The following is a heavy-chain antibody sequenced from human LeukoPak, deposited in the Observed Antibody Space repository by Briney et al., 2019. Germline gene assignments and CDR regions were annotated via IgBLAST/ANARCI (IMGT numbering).Heavy chain of an antibody. CDR3: AREGVPGARVHYFYGMDV. D-gene: IGHD2-2*01. Sequence: GGSLRLSCAVSGFTFSSYWMSWVRQAPGKGLEWVANINQDGSEKYYVDSVKGRFTISRDNAKNSLYLQMNSLRAEDTAVYYCAREGVPGARVHYFYGMDVWGQGTTVTVSS. CDR1: GFTFSSYW. J-gene: IGHJ6*02. V-gene: IGHV3-7*05. CDR2: INQDGSEK.